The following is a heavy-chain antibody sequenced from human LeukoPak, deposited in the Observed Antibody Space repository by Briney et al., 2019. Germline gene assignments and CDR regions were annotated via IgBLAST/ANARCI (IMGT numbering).Heavy chain of an antibody. Sequence: ASVKVSCXASGSTFSSYTISWVRQAPGQGLEWMGRIIPILGIANYAQKFQGRVTITADKSTSTAYMELSSLRSEDTAVYYCARSEEMATIDYWGQGTLVTVSS. CDR2: IIPILGIA. V-gene: IGHV1-69*02. J-gene: IGHJ4*02. CDR1: GSTFSSYT. CDR3: ARSEEMATIDY. D-gene: IGHD5-24*01.